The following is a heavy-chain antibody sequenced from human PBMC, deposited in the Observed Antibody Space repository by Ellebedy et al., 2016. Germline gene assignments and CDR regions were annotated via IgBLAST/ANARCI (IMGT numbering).Heavy chain of an antibody. Sequence: GSLRLXCTVSGGSISSYYWSWIRQPPGKGLEWIGYIYYSGSTNYNPSLKSRVTISVDTSKNQFSLKLSSVTAADTAVYYCARGSGSHIPYYMDVWGKGTTVTVSS. J-gene: IGHJ6*03. CDR2: IYYSGST. CDR1: GGSISSYY. V-gene: IGHV4-59*01. D-gene: IGHD3-10*01. CDR3: ARGSGSHIPYYMDV.